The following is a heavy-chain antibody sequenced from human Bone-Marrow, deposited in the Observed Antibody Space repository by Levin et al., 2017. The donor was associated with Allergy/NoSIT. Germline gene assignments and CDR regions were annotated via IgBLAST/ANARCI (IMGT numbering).Heavy chain of an antibody. Sequence: SETLSLTCTFSGGSISNYHWNWIRQPAGKGLEWIGRMYTSDSTKYNPSLKSRVTMSVDTSKRQISLELRSVTAAATAVYYSAASVGAIDYWGQGILVTVSS. CDR3: AASVGAIDY. D-gene: IGHD1-26*01. CDR2: MYTSDST. J-gene: IGHJ4*02. V-gene: IGHV4-4*07. CDR1: GGSISNYH.